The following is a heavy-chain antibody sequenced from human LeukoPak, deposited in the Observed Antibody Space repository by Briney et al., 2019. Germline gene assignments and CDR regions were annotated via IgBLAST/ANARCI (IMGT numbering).Heavy chain of an antibody. V-gene: IGHV3-30*03. CDR2: ISYDGSNK. CDR3: ARGPSYYYGSGRTID. CDR1: GFTFSSYG. J-gene: IGHJ4*02. Sequence: GSLRLSCAASGFTFSSYGMHWVRQAPGKGLEWVAVISYDGSNKYYADSVKGRFTISRDSSKNTLYLQMNSLRAEDTAVYYCARGPSYYYGSGRTIDWGQGTLVTVSS. D-gene: IGHD3-10*01.